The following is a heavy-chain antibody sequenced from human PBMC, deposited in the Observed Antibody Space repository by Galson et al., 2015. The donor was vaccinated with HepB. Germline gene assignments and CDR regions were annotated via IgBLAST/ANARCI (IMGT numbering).Heavy chain of an antibody. D-gene: IGHD3-10*01. CDR1: GFTFSNAW. V-gene: IGHV3-15*01. CDR3: TTEPALTHYYGSGSSYGMDV. J-gene: IGHJ6*02. CDR2: IKSKTDGGTT. Sequence: SLRLSCAASGFTFSNAWMSWVRQAPGKGLEWVGRIKSKTDGGTTDYAAPVKGRFTISRDDSKNTLYLQMNSLKTEDTAVYYCTTEPALTHYYGSGSSYGMDVWGQGTTVTVSS.